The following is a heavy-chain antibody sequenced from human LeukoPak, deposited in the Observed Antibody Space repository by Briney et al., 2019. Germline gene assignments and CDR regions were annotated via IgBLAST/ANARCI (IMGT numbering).Heavy chain of an antibody. CDR2: IYYSGST. Sequence: SETLSLTCTVSGGSINNYYWSWIRQPPGKGLEWIGYIYYSGSTNYNPSLKSRVTISVDTSKNQFSLKLSSVTAADTAVYYCARSRGIAVAGISYWGQGTLVTVSS. CDR3: ARSRGIAVAGISY. D-gene: IGHD6-19*01. J-gene: IGHJ4*02. CDR1: GGSINNYY. V-gene: IGHV4-59*08.